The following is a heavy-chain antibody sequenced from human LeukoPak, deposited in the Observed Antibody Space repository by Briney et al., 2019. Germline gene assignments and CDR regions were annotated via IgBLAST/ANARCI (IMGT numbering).Heavy chain of an antibody. Sequence: PSETLSLTCTVSDDSITMYYWTWIRQPPGKGLEWIGYVDHTGSTNFNPSLNGRVSISRDTSKNLFSLRLRSVTAADTAVYYCARDRFDDSSGYYYHYYYYMDVWGKGTTVTVSS. V-gene: IGHV4-59*01. J-gene: IGHJ6*03. CDR3: ARDRFDDSSGYYYHYYYYMDV. D-gene: IGHD3-22*01. CDR2: VDHTGST. CDR1: DDSITMYY.